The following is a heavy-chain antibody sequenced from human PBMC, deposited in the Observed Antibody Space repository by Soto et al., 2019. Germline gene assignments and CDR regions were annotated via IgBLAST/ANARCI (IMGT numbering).Heavy chain of an antibody. CDR3: ALLFAAAGPRGWFDP. CDR2: IYWNDDK. V-gene: IGHV2-5*01. J-gene: IGHJ5*02. CDR1: GFSLSTSGVG. Sequence: QITLKESGPTLVKPTQTLTLTCTFSGFSLSTSGVGVGWIRQPPGKALEWLALIYWNDDKRYSPSLKSRLTITKDTSKTQVVLTMTNTDPVDTATYYCALLFAAAGPRGWFDPWGQGTLVTVSS. D-gene: IGHD6-13*01.